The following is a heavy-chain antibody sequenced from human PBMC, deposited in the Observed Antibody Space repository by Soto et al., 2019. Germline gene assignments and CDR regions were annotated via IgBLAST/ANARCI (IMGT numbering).Heavy chain of an antibody. CDR2: ISSSSSTI. CDR3: ARYSYVRGLGYYYYYGMDV. D-gene: IGHD5-18*01. V-gene: IGHV3-48*02. Sequence: GGSLRLSCAASGFTFSSYSMNWVRQAPGKGLEWVSYISSSSSTIYYADSVKGRFTISRDNAKNSLYLQMNSLRDEDTAVYYCARYSYVRGLGYYYYYGMDVWGQGTTVTVSS. J-gene: IGHJ6*02. CDR1: GFTFSSYS.